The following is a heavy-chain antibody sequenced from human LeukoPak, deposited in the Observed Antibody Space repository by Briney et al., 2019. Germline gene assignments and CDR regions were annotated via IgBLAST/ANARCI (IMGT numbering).Heavy chain of an antibody. CDR2: IYYSGST. D-gene: IGHD4-23*01. CDR3: ARDLPRGGLDY. Sequence: SETLSLTCTVSGGSISSGDYYWRWIRQPPGKGLEWIGYIYYSGSTYYNPSLKSRVTISVDTSKNQFSLKLSSVTAADTAVYYCARDLPRGGLDYWGQGTLVTVSS. CDR1: GGSISSGDYY. V-gene: IGHV4-30-4*08. J-gene: IGHJ4*02.